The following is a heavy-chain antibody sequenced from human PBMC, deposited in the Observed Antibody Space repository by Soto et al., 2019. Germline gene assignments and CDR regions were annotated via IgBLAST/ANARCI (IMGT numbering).Heavy chain of an antibody. CDR3: ATDGGGYGGNSGRWFDP. D-gene: IGHD2-21*02. CDR1: GSTFTNAW. CDR2: IKSKTDDGTT. Sequence: PGGSLRLSCAASGSTFTNAWMNWVRQAPGKGLEWVGRIKSKTDDGTTDYAAPVKGRFTISRDDSKNTLYLQMNSLKTEDTAFYYCATDGGGYGGNSGRWFDPWGQGTLVTVSS. V-gene: IGHV3-15*01. J-gene: IGHJ5*02.